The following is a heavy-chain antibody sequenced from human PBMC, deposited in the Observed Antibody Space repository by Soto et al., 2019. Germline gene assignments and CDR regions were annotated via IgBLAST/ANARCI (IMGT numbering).Heavy chain of an antibody. CDR1: GFTFSSYA. CDR2: IRGSSGST. J-gene: IGHJ4*02. Sequence: HPVGSLRLSCAASGFTFSSYAMSWVRQAPGKGLEWVSAIRGSSGSTDYADSVKGRFTISRDNSKNTLYLQMNSLRAEDTAVYYCAKDGQQQLASYFDYWGRGTLVTVSS. D-gene: IGHD6-13*01. V-gene: IGHV3-23*01. CDR3: AKDGQQQLASYFDY.